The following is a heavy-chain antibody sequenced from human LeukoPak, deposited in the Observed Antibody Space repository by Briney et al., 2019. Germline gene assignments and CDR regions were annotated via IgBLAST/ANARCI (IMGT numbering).Heavy chain of an antibody. Sequence: SVKVSCKASGGTFSSYAISWVRQAPGQGLEWMGRIIPILGIANYAQKFQGRVTITADKSTSTAYMELSSLRSEDTAVYYCARDLKQLYYYGMDVWGQGTTVNVSS. CDR3: ARDLKQLYYYGMDV. D-gene: IGHD5-18*01. J-gene: IGHJ6*02. CDR2: IIPILGIA. CDR1: GGTFSSYA. V-gene: IGHV1-69*04.